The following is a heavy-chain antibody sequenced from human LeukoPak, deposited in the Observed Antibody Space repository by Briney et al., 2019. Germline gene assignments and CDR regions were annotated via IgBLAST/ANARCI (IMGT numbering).Heavy chain of an antibody. V-gene: IGHV3-48*02. J-gene: IGHJ4*02. D-gene: IGHD1-26*01. CDR2: ITASGTAT. CDR3: ASSGSYRFDY. Sequence: GGSLRLSCAASGFTFSSYSMNWVRQAPGKGLEWVSHITASGTATFYAGSVKGRFTISRDNAKNSLYLQMNSLRDEDTAVYYCASSGSYRFDYWGQGTLVTVSS. CDR1: GFTFSSYS.